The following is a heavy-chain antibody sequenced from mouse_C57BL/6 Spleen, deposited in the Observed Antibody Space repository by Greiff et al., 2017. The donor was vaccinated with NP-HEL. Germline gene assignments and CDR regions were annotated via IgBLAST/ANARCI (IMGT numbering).Heavy chain of an antibody. V-gene: IGHV5-16*01. CDR1: GFTFSDYY. CDR2: INYDGSST. D-gene: IGHD1-1*01. CDR3: AREDYYGSFYWYFDV. Sequence: EVQLVESEGGLVQPGSSMKLSCTASGFTFSDYYMAWVRQVPEKGLEWVANINYDGSSTYYLDSLKSRFIISRDNAKNILYLQMSSLKSEDTATYYCAREDYYGSFYWYFDVWGTGTTVTVSS. J-gene: IGHJ1*03.